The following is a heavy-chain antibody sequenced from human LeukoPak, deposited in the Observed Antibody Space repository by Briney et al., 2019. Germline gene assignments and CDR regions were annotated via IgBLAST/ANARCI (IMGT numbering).Heavy chain of an antibody. CDR3: ARDTPRLRGVISY. D-gene: IGHD3-3*01. V-gene: IGHV1-8*01. CDR2: MNPNSGNT. CDR1: GYTFTSYD. J-gene: IGHJ4*02. Sequence: SVSLSCKASGYTFTSYDINWVRQATGQGLEWMGWMNPNSGNTGYAQKFQGRVTMTRNTSISTAYMELSSLRSEDTAVYYCARDTPRLRGVISYWGQEPLLTVSS.